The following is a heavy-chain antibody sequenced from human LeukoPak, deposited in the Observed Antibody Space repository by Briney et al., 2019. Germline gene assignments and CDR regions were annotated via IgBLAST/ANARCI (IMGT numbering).Heavy chain of an antibody. CDR1: GYTFTSYA. Sequence: ASVKVSCKASGYTFTSYAMHWVRQAPGQRLEWMGWINAGNGNTKYSQKFQGRVTITRDTSASTAYMELSSLRSEDTAVYYCARDPYYYDSSGYRDAFDIWGQGTMVTVSS. D-gene: IGHD3-22*01. V-gene: IGHV1-3*01. J-gene: IGHJ3*02. CDR2: INAGNGNT. CDR3: ARDPYYYDSSGYRDAFDI.